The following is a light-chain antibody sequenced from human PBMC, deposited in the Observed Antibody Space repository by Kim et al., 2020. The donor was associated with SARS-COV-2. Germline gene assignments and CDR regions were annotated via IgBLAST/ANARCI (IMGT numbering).Light chain of an antibody. CDR3: MQALQTPRT. J-gene: IGKJ2*01. CDR2: LGS. CDR1: QRLLHSNGYSY. Sequence: DIVMTQSPLSLPVTPGEPAPISCRSSQRLLHSNGYSYLDWYLQKPGQSPQLLIYLGSNRASGVPDRFSGSGSGTDFTLKISRVEAEDFGVYYCMQALQTPRTFGQGTKLEIK. V-gene: IGKV2-28*01.